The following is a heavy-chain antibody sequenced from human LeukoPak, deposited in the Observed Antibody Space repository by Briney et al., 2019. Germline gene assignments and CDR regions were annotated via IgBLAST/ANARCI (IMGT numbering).Heavy chain of an antibody. V-gene: IGHV4-59*01. J-gene: IGHJ5*02. CDR2: IHYTSST. CDR3: ARGRYSAGDKWFDL. CDR1: GGSITSSY. Sequence: SETLSLTCTVSGGSITSSYWSWIRQSPGKGLEWIWYIHYTSSTNYNPSLESRVTMLIDTSQNQSSLKLSSVTAGDTAVYYCARGRYSAGDKWFDLWGQGTLDTVSS. D-gene: IGHD3-9*01.